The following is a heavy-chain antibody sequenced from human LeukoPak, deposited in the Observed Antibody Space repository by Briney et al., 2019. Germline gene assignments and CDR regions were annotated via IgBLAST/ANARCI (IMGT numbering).Heavy chain of an antibody. V-gene: IGHV3-7*03. J-gene: IGHJ6*01. CDR3: ARDLLGDTIFGLVVTANYYYGIDV. CDR2: INEDGSAQ. CDR1: GFTFRSNW. D-gene: IGHD3-3*01. Sequence: GGSLRLSCAASGFTFRSNWMTWVRQAPGKGLEWVAHINEDGSAQNNIDSVKGRFTISRDNAKNSLFLQMNSVRAEATAIYYCARDLLGDTIFGLVVTANYYYGIDVWGQGTPVTVTS.